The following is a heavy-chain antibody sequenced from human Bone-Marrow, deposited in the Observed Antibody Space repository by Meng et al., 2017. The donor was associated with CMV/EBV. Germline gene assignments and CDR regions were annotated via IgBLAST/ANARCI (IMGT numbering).Heavy chain of an antibody. Sequence: GESLKISCAASGFTFSSYWMSWVRQAPGKGLEWVANIKQDGSEKYYVDSVKGRFTISRDNAKNSLYLQMNSLRAEDKAVYYCARPSYSSSWYQFVYWGQGTLVTVYS. CDR1: GFTFSSYW. D-gene: IGHD6-13*01. J-gene: IGHJ4*02. CDR3: ARPSYSSSWYQFVY. V-gene: IGHV3-7*01. CDR2: IKQDGSEK.